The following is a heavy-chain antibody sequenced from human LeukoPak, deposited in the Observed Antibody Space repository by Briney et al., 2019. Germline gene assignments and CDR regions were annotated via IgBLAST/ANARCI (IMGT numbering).Heavy chain of an antibody. CDR1: GGSFSGYY. J-gene: IGHJ4*02. Sequence: LSLTCAVYGGSFSGYYMSWIRQAPGKGLEWVSYISSSGSTIYYADSVKGRFTISRDNAKNSLYLQMNSLRAEDTAVYYCARDGEWLRLSNPDYWGQGTLVTVSS. V-gene: IGHV3-11*01. D-gene: IGHD5-12*01. CDR3: ARDGEWLRLSNPDY. CDR2: ISSSGSTI.